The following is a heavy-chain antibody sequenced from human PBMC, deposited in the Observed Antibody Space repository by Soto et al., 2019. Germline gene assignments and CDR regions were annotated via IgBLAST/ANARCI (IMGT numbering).Heavy chain of an antibody. CDR1: AGTMRYGGHS. Sequence: YQTLSCTGSGAAGTMRYGGHSLSWLRNFPPKRLEWLGYISHLATTYYNPSFKSRLSLSIDRTRNQFSLSLSSMTAADKAVYYGASGGGYDSFDFCRQRIQVTVSS. D-gene: IGHD2-15*01. V-gene: IGHV4-30-2*06. CDR2: ISHLATT. J-gene: IGHJ4*02. CDR3: ASGGGYDSFDF.